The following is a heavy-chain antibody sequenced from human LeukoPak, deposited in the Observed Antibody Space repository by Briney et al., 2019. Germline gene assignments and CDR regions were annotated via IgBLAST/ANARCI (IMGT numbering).Heavy chain of an antibody. Sequence: SVKVSCKASGGTLSSYAISWVRQAPGQGLEWMGRIIPILGIANYAQKFQGRVTITADKSTSTAYMELSSLRSEDTAVYYCARDYYDSSGCTIDYWGQGTLVTVSS. V-gene: IGHV1-69*04. CDR1: GGTLSSYA. CDR3: ARDYYDSSGCTIDY. J-gene: IGHJ4*02. CDR2: IIPILGIA. D-gene: IGHD3-22*01.